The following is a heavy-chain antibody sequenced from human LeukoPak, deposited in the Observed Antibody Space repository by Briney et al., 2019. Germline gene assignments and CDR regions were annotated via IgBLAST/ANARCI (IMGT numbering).Heavy chain of an antibody. CDR2: INHSGST. D-gene: IGHD2-8*01. J-gene: IGHJ5*02. Sequence: PSETLSLTCAVYGGSFSDYYWSWIRQPPGKGLEWIGEINHSGSTNYNPSLKSRVTISVDTSKNQFSLKLSSVTAADTAVYYCARGGPDIVLMVRRGRRNWFDPWGQGTLVTVSS. V-gene: IGHV4-34*01. CDR3: ARGGPDIVLMVRRGRRNWFDP. CDR1: GGSFSDYY.